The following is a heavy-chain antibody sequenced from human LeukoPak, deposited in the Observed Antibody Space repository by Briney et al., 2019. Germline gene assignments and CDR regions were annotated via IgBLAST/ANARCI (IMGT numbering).Heavy chain of an antibody. CDR2: MNPNSGNT. CDR3: ARGLYCSGGSCYEAGY. J-gene: IGHJ4*02. Sequence: ASVKVSCKASGYTFTSYDINWVRQATGQGLEWMGWMNPNSGNTGYAQKFQGRVTMTRNTSISTAYMELSSLRSEDTAVYYCARGLYCSGGSCYEAGYWGQGTLATVSS. V-gene: IGHV1-8*01. CDR1: GYTFTSYD. D-gene: IGHD2-15*01.